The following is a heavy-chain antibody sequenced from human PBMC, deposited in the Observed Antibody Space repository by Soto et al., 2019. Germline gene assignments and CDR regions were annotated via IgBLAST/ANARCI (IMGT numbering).Heavy chain of an antibody. CDR2: IYHSGST. J-gene: IGHJ3*02. Sequence: PSETLSLTCAVSGGSISSGGYSWSWIRQAPGKGLEWIGYIYHSGSTYYNPSLKSRVTISVDRSENQFSLKLSSVTAADTAVYYCARVMVTADTHGAFDIWGQGTMVTVSS. V-gene: IGHV4-30-2*01. CDR3: ARVMVTADTHGAFDI. CDR1: GGSISSGGYS. D-gene: IGHD2-21*02.